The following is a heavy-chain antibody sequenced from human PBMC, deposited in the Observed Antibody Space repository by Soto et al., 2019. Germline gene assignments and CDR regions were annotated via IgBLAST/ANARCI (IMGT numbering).Heavy chain of an antibody. CDR1: GFTFNSLG. CDR2: ISGDSSSK. V-gene: IGHV3-48*02. Sequence: EVQLVESGGGLVQPGGSLKLSCATSGFTFNSLGINWVRQAPMKGLEWVSYISGDSSSKHYADSVQGRFTISRDNARKSVYLQINSLRDGDTAVYYCARGGAARPDYRGQGTRVTVSS. D-gene: IGHD6-6*01. J-gene: IGHJ4*02. CDR3: ARGGAARPDY.